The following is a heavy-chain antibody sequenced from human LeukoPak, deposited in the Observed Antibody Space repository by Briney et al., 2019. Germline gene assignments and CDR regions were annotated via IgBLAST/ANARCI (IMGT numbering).Heavy chain of an antibody. CDR3: ARDPGSSSHDWYFDL. CDR2: INSDGTAT. Sequence: GGSLRLSCAASEFTFSSNWMNWVRQAPGKGLVWVSRINSDGTATSYADSAKGRFTISRDNAKNTLYLEMGSLGVDDTAVYYCARDPGSSSHDWYFDLWGPGTLVTVSS. CDR1: EFTFSSNW. V-gene: IGHV3-74*01. D-gene: IGHD6-6*01. J-gene: IGHJ2*01.